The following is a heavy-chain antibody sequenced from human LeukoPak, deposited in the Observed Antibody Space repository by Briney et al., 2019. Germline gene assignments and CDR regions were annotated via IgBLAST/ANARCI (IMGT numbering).Heavy chain of an antibody. V-gene: IGHV1-46*01. CDR2: INPSGGST. Sequence: ASVKVSCKASGYTFTSYYMHWVRQAPGQGLEWMGIINPSGGSTSYAQKFQGRVTMTRDTSTSTVYMELSSLRSEDTAVYYCARDQGEYCGGDCYSYGPTHLFDYWGQGILVTVSS. D-gene: IGHD2-21*02. CDR3: ARDQGEYCGGDCYSYGPTHLFDY. J-gene: IGHJ4*02. CDR1: GYTFTSYY.